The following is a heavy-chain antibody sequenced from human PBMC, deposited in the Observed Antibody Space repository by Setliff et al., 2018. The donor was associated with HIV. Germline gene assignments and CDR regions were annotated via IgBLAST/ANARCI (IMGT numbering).Heavy chain of an antibody. CDR3: ARGGYCSGGSCYYTEYFQH. J-gene: IGHJ1*01. CDR2: IYHTGKT. CDR1: GDPIFIGGYY. D-gene: IGHD2-15*01. Sequence: SETLSLTCTVSGDPIFIGGYYWSWIRQHPGGGLEWIGYIYHTGKTYYNPSLKSRVTISVDTSKNQFSLKLSSVTAADTAVYYCARGGYCSGGSCYYTEYFQHWGQGTLVTVSS. V-gene: IGHV4-31*03.